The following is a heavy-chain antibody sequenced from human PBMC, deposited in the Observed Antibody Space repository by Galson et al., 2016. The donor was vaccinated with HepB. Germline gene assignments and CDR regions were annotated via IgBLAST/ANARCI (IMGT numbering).Heavy chain of an antibody. V-gene: IGHV3-11*01. CDR1: GFTFSDYY. CDR2: IASRGNVI. CDR3: ARAGSMFGVYDYYRMDV. Sequence: SLRLSCAASGFTFSDYYMSWIRQAPGKGLEWVSYIASRGNVIYDADSVKGRFTISRDNANDLLFLQMNSLRVEETAVYYCARAGSMFGVYDYYRMDVWGKGTTVTVSS. D-gene: IGHD3-16*01. J-gene: IGHJ6*04.